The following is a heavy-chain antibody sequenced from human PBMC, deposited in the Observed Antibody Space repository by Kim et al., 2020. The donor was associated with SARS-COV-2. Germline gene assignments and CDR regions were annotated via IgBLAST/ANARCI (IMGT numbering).Heavy chain of an antibody. CDR3: ARLARMAGSGSKESDC. J-gene: IGHJ4*02. D-gene: IGHD1-1*01. V-gene: IGHV4-39*01. CDR2: IYYSGTT. CDR1: GGSITNISYY. Sequence: SETLSLTCTVSGGSITNISYYWGWIRQSPGKGLEWIGSIYYSGTTFYNASLKSRVPISVDTSKNQFSLTLSSVTAADTAVFYCARLARMAGSGSKESDCWGQGTLVTVSS.